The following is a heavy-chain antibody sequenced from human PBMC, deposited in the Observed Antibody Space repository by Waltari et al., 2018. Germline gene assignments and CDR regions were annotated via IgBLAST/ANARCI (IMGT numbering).Heavy chain of an antibody. J-gene: IGHJ4*02. D-gene: IGHD3-22*01. CDR1: GYTFTGYA. V-gene: IGHV1-2*06. CDR3: LRDSSGSHFDY. CDR2: SNPKNGAT. Sequence: LVQSGAEVKKPGASVKVSCKASGYTFTGYAILWVRQAPGQGLEWMGLSNPKNGATHHAQKFQCRVAMTTDTSTNTAFMELHSLRSDDTAVYYCLRDSSGSHFDYWGQGTLVTVSS.